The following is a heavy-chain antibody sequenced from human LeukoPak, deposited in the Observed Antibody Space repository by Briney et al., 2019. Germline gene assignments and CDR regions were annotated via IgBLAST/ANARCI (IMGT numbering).Heavy chain of an antibody. CDR3: ARDLRVAAALDY. V-gene: IGHV3-74*01. CDR2: INGDVSST. CDR1: GFTFSSYW. J-gene: IGHJ4*02. Sequence: GGSLRLSCAASGFTFSSYWMHWVRQAPGKGLVWVSRINGDVSSTHYADSVKGRFTVSRDNAKNTLSLQMNSLRAEDTAVYYCARDLRVAAALDYWGQGTLVTVSS. D-gene: IGHD6-13*01.